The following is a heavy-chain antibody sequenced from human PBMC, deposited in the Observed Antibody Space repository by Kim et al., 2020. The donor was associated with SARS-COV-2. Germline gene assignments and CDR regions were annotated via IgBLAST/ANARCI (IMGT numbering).Heavy chain of an antibody. V-gene: IGHV3-23*01. CDR2: ISNNGAGT. CDR1: GFTFSTYG. Sequence: GGSLRLSCAASGFTFSTYGMAWVRQAPGKGLEFVSIISNNGAGTFYADAVQGRFTISRDNSKNTLSLQMNSLRVDDTAVYFCAKGSTVAGKSHSFDYWG. J-gene: IGHJ4*01. D-gene: IGHD6-19*01. CDR3: AKGSTVAGKSHSFDY.